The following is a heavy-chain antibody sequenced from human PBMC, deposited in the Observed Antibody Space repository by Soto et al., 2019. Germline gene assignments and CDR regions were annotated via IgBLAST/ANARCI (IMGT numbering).Heavy chain of an antibody. CDR3: ARHFFRKEVIRTFDY. CDR1: GFIVSDYY. J-gene: IGHJ4*02. V-gene: IGHV3-11*01. Sequence: GGSLRLSCAASGFIVSDYYMSWIRQAPGKGLECISYISDSGSTKYYADSVKGRFTISRDNAKNSLFLQMNSLGADDTAVYYCARHFFRKEVIRTFDYWGQGTLVTVSS. CDR2: ISDSGSTK. D-gene: IGHD3-22*01.